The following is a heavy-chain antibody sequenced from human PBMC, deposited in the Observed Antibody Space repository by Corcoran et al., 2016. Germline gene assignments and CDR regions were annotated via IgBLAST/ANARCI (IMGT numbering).Heavy chain of an antibody. J-gene: IGHJ4*02. CDR1: GFTFSSYG. CDR3: ARASMATITLPRDY. Sequence: QVQLVESGGGVVQPGRSLRLSCAASGFTFSSYGMHWVRQAPGKGLEWVAVIWYDGSNKYYADPVKGRFTISRDNSKNTLYLQMNSLRAEDTAVYYCARASMATITLPRDYWGQGTLVTVSS. D-gene: IGHD5-12*01. CDR2: IWYDGSNK. V-gene: IGHV3-33*01.